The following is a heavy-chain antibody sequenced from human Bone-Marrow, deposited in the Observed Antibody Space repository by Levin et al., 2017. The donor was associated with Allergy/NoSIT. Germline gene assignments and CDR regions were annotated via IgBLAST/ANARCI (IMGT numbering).Heavy chain of an antibody. V-gene: IGHV4-34*01. J-gene: IGHJ4*02. D-gene: IGHD3-10*01. CDR1: GGSFTGYF. CDR2: INHSGST. CDR3: ARGGRWSFSYYFHY. Sequence: GSLRLSCAVDGGSFTGYFWTWIRQPPGKGLEWIGEINHSGSTKYNPSPTSRVTISVDTSKKEFSLNLSSVTAADTAVFYCARGGRWSFSYYFHYWGQGARVTVSS.